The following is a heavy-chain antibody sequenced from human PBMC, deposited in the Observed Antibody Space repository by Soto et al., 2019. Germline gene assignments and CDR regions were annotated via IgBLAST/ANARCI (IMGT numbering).Heavy chain of an antibody. D-gene: IGHD6-19*01. V-gene: IGHV3-30-3*01. CDR3: ARDGVQQWLSYYFEY. CDR1: GFTFSTYA. CDR2: ISYDGGNK. J-gene: IGHJ4*02. Sequence: ESGGGVVQPGRSLRLSCAASGFTFSTYAMHWVRQAPGRGLEWMAVISYDGGNKYYADSVKGRFTISRDNSKNTVYLQMNRLRPEDTAVYYCARDGVQQWLSYYFEYWGQGTLVTVSS.